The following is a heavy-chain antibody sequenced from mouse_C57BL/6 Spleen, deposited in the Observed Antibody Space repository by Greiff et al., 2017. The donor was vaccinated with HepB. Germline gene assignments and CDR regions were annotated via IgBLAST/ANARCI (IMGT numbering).Heavy chain of an antibody. CDR2: INPSNGGT. V-gene: IGHV1-53*01. CDR3: ARCGRPSYYYGSSSYFVY. CDR1: GYTFTGYW. D-gene: IGHD1-1*01. Sequence: QVQLQQPGTELVKPGASVKLSCKASGYTFTGYWMHWVKQRPAQGLEWIGNINPSNGGTNYNEKFKSKATLTVDKSSSTAYMQLNSLTSEDSAVYYCARCGRPSYYYGSSSYFVYWGQGTTLTVAS. J-gene: IGHJ2*01.